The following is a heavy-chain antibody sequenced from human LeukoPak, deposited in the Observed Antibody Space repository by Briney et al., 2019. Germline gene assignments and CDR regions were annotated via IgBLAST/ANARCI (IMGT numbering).Heavy chain of an antibody. CDR2: IISSSSSM. CDR3: ARGSYYDFWSGYFVY. CDR1: GFTSSSYS. V-gene: IGHV3-21*04. D-gene: IGHD3-3*01. Sequence: NPGGSLRLSCAASGFTSSSYSMNWIRQPPGKGLEWVSSIISSSSSMYYADSVKGRFTVSRDNAKNSLYLQMNSLRAEDTAVYYCARGSYYDFWSGYFVYWGQGTLVTVSS. J-gene: IGHJ4*02.